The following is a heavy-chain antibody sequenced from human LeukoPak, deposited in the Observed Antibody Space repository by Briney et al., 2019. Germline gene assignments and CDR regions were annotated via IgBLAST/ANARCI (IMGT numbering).Heavy chain of an antibody. CDR3: ASGGDSNYYAFDI. Sequence: ASVKVSCKASGYTFTGYYIHWVRQAPGQGLEWMGWINPHSGGTNYAQKFQGGVTMTRDTSITTAYMELSSLRSDDTAVYYCASGGDSNYYAFDIWGQGTMVTVSS. D-gene: IGHD3-22*01. CDR1: GYTFTGYY. V-gene: IGHV1-2*02. J-gene: IGHJ3*02. CDR2: INPHSGGT.